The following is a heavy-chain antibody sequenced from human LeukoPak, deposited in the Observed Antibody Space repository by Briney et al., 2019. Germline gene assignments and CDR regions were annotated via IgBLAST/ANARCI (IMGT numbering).Heavy chain of an antibody. CDR1: GYTFTSYD. CDR2: MNPDSGNT. D-gene: IGHD3-22*01. V-gene: IGHV1-8*03. Sequence: ASVKVSCKASGYTFTSYDINWVRQATGQGLEWMGWMNPDSGNTGYAQKFQGRVTITRNTSISTAYMELSSLRSEDTAVYYCARRTTQYYYDSSGYYYVNYYYMDVWGKGTTVTVSS. J-gene: IGHJ6*03. CDR3: ARRTTQYYYDSSGYYYVNYYYMDV.